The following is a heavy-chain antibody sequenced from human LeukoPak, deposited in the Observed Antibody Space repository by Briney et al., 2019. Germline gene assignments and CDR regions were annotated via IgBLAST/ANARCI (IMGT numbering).Heavy chain of an antibody. D-gene: IGHD3-22*01. V-gene: IGHV1-69*02. CDR1: GGTFSSYT. Sequence: SVKVSCKASGGTFSSYTISWVRQAPGQGLEWMGRIIPILGIANYAQKFQGRVTITADKSTSTAHMELGSLRSEDTAVYYCARFHTTDCDSSGYYAEYFQHWGQGTLVTVSS. CDR2: IIPILGIA. CDR3: ARFHTTDCDSSGYYAEYFQH. J-gene: IGHJ1*01.